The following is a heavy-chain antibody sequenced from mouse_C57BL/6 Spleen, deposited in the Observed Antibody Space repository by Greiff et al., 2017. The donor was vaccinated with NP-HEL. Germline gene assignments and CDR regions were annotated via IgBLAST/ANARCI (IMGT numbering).Heavy chain of an antibody. CDR3: AKSHDGYYSYFDY. J-gene: IGHJ2*01. CDR2: ISGGGGNT. Sequence: EVQGVESGGGLVKPGGSLKLSCAASGFTFSSYTMSWVRQTPEKRLEWVATISGGGGNTYYPDSVKGRFTISRDNAKNTLYLQMSSLRSEDTAMYYCAKSHDGYYSYFDYWGQGTTLTVSS. D-gene: IGHD2-3*01. V-gene: IGHV5-9*04. CDR1: GFTFSSYT.